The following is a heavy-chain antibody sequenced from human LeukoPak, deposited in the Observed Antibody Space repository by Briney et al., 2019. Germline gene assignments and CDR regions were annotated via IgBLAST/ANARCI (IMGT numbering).Heavy chain of an antibody. CDR2: IKKKGSEK. CDR3: ARAGMETDPLDYYYYMDV. Sequence: QPGGSLRLSCAASGFTFGRFWMTWVRQAPGKGMEWVAKIKKKGSEKYYVDSVKGRFTISRDNAKNSLYLQMNSLRAEDTAVYYCARAGMETDPLDYYYYMDVWGKGTTVTVSS. V-gene: IGHV3-7*04. CDR1: GFTFGRFW. D-gene: IGHD5-18*01. J-gene: IGHJ6*03.